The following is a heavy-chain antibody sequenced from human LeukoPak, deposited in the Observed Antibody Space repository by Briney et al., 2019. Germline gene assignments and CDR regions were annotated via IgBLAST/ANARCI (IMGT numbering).Heavy chain of an antibody. J-gene: IGHJ6*03. D-gene: IGHD1-14*01. CDR1: GGSISTSNYY. CDR2: IFYSGST. V-gene: IGHV4-39*07. Sequence: PSETLSLTCTVSGGSISTSNYYWGWIRQPPGKGLEWIGNIFYSGSTYYSPSLKSRVTISLDTSRNQFSLNLTSLTAADTAVYYCARDRKYYYHMDVWGKGTTVTVSS. CDR3: ARDRKYYYHMDV.